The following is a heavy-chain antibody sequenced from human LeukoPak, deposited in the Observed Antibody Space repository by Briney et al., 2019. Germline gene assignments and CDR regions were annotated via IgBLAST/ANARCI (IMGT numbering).Heavy chain of an antibody. CDR2: IYYSGRT. V-gene: IGHV4-30-4*08. CDR3: GRALNCSGGSCYAFDI. D-gene: IGHD2-15*01. CDR1: GGSISSCDYY. J-gene: IGHJ3*02. Sequence: PSQTLSLTCTVSGGSISSCDYYWRWIRPPPGKGLEWIGYIYYSGRTYNNPSLKSRVTISVDTSKNQFSLKLSSVTAADTAVYYCGRALNCSGGSCYAFDIWGQGTMVTVSS.